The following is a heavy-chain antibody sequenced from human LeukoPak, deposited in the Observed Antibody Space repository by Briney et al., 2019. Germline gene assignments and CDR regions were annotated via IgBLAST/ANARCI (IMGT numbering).Heavy chain of an antibody. CDR3: ARDQTPYY. V-gene: IGHV3-7*01. J-gene: IGHJ4*02. CDR2: IKQDGSEE. Sequence: PGGSLRLSCVASGFTFNNYWMNWVRQAPGKGLEWVATIKQDGSEEYYVDSVKGRFTISRDNAKSSLYLQMNSLRAEDTALYYCARDQTPYYWGQGTLVTVSS. D-gene: IGHD3-16*01. CDR1: GFTFNNYW.